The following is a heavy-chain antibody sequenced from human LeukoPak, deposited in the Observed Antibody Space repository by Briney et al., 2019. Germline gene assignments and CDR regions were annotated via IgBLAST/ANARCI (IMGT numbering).Heavy chain of an antibody. V-gene: IGHV1-2*02. CDR1: GYTFTDYY. CDR2: INPKSGGT. J-gene: IGHJ4*02. D-gene: IGHD6-13*01. CDR3: ARDSSNKPFDY. Sequence: ASVTVSCKASGYTFTDYYIHWVRQAPGQGLECMGWINPKSGGTNFAQKFQGRVTMTRDTSISTAYMELSTLRSDDTAVYYCARDSSNKPFDYWGQGTLVTVSS.